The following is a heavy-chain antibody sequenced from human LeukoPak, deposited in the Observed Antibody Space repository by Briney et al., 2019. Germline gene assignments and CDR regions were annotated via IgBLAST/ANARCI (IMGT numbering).Heavy chain of an antibody. J-gene: IGHJ5*02. D-gene: IGHD3-10*01. CDR2: INHSGST. CDR3: ARGLGYYYGSGSYYIIAWFDP. V-gene: IGHV4-34*01. CDR1: GGSFSGYY. Sequence: PSETLSLTCAVYGGSFSGYYWSWIRQPPGKGLEWIGEINHSGSTNYNPSLKSRVTISVDTSKNQFSLKLSSVTAADTAVYYCARGLGYYYGSGSYYIIAWFDPWGQGTLVTVSS.